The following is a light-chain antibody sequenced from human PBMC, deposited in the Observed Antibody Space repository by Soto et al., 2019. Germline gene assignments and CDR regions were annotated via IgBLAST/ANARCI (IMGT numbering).Light chain of an antibody. CDR2: AAS. CDR3: QKYNSAPRT. V-gene: IGKV1-39*01. CDR1: QSISNS. Sequence: IQMTQSPSSLSASVGDRVSITCRASQSISNSLNWYQQRPGKAPRLLIYAASNLHSGVPSRFSGSGSGSDFTLTISSLQPEDVATYYCQKYNSAPRTFGQGTKVDIK. J-gene: IGKJ1*01.